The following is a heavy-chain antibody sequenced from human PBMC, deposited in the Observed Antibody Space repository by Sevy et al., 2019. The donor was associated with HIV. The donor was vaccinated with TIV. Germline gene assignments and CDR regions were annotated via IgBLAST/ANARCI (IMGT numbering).Heavy chain of an antibody. D-gene: IGHD3-3*01. CDR1: GGSFGGYY. V-gene: IGHV4-34*01. CDR3: ARYDFWSGFSKSNWIDP. Sequence: SETLSLTCAVYGGSFGGYYWSWIRQPPGKGLEWIGEINHTGSTNYNPSLKSRVTISVDTSKKQFSLKLSSVTAADTAVYYCARYDFWSGFSKSNWIDPWGQGTLVTVSS. J-gene: IGHJ5*02. CDR2: INHTGST.